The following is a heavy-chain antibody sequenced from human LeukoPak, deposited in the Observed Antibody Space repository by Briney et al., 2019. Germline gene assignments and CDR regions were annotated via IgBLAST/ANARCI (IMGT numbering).Heavy chain of an antibody. CDR3: ARAGRTFGGVIIY. CDR2: IKQDGSEK. V-gene: IGHV3-7*01. CDR1: GFTFSSYA. D-gene: IGHD3-16*01. Sequence: GGSLRLSCAASGFTFSSYAMSWVRQAPGKGLEWVANIKQDGSEKYYVDSVKGRFTISRDNAKNSLYLQMNSLRAEDTAVYYCARAGRTFGGVIIYWGQGTLVTVSS. J-gene: IGHJ4*02.